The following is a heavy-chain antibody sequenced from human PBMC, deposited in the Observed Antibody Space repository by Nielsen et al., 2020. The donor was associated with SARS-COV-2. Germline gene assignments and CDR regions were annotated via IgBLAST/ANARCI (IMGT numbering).Heavy chain of an antibody. Sequence: GGSLRLTCAASGFTFSDYYMSWIRQAPGKGLEWVSYISSSGSTIYYSDSVKGRFTISRDNAKNSLYLQMNSLRAEDTAVYYCARARTRGETFDYWGQVTLVTVSS. CDR3: ARARTRGETFDY. CDR2: ISSSGSTI. V-gene: IGHV3-11*01. CDR1: GFTFSDYY. J-gene: IGHJ4*02. D-gene: IGHD1-7*01.